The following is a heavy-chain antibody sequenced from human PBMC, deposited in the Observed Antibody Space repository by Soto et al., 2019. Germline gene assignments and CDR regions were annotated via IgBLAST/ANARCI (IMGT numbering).Heavy chain of an antibody. V-gene: IGHV4-34*01. J-gene: IGHJ6*02. D-gene: IGHD1-1*01. CDR3: ARGRDEYKLGNV. CDR2: IHPSGST. Sequence: HVQLQQWGAGLLKPSETLSLTCAVSGGSLSDYYWPWIRQSPGKGLEWIGEIHPSGSTNYNPSLMSRVTISVDTSKNQFSLKITSLTAADTAVYYCARGRDEYKLGNVWGHGTTVTVSS. CDR1: GGSLSDYY.